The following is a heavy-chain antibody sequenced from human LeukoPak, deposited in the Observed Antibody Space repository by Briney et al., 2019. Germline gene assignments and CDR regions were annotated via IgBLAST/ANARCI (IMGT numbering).Heavy chain of an antibody. J-gene: IGHJ5*02. CDR2: VIPALGTT. CDR3: ARVGTILTGFSFYNWLDP. CDR1: GDIVSNYA. V-gene: IGHV1-69*13. D-gene: IGHD2-21*01. Sequence: SVKVSCKASGDIVSNYAISWVRQAPGQGLEWMGGVIPALGTTNYAQKFQGRLTITADESTSTAYMELISLRSEDTAAYYCARVGTILTGFSFYNWLDPWGQGTLVTVSS.